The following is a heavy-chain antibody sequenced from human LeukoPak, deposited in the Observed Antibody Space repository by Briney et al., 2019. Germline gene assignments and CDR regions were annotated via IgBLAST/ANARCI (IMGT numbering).Heavy chain of an antibody. CDR1: GYSFSDYA. J-gene: IGHJ4*02. D-gene: IGHD4-17*01. CDR2: INAGNGKT. Sequence: GASVKVSCKASGYSFSDYAVQWVRQAPGQRLEWMGWINAGNGKTKYSQKFQDRVTITRDTSATTAYLDLSSLRSEDTAVYYCARARWTSTVTTYYLDYWGQGTLATVSS. CDR3: ARARWTSTVTTYYLDY. V-gene: IGHV1-3*01.